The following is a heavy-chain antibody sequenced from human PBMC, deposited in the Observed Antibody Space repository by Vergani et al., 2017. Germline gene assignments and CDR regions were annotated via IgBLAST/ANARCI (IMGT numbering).Heavy chain of an antibody. CDR2: IYYSGST. CDR1: GGSISSGDYY. D-gene: IGHD3-10*01. V-gene: IGHV4-30-4*08. Sequence: QVQLQESGPGLVKPSQTLSLTCTVSGGSISSGDYYWSWIRQPPGKGLEWIGYIYYSGSTYYNPSLKSRVTISVDTSKNQFSLKLSSVTAADTAVYYCARVSMVRGVIYYNYGMDVWGQGTTVTVSS. CDR3: ARVSMVRGVIYYNYGMDV. J-gene: IGHJ6*02.